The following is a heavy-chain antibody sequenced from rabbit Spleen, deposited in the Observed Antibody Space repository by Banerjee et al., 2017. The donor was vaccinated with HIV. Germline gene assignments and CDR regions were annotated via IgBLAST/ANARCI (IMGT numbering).Heavy chain of an antibody. V-gene: IGHV1S47*01. CDR1: GIDFTKYY. Sequence: EQLVESGGGLVKPEGSLTLSCKASGIDFTKYYITWVRQAPGKGLEWIGIIYAAKGSTDYASWVNGRFTISSDNAQSTVDLKMTSLTAADTATYFCARAIVPWLGLTRLDLWGQGTLVTVS. J-gene: IGHJ3*01. CDR3: ARAIVPWLGLTRLDL. D-gene: IGHD4-1*01. CDR2: IYAAKGST.